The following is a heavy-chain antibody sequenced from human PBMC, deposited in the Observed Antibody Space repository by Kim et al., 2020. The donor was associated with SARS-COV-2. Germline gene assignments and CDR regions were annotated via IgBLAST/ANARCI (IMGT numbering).Heavy chain of an antibody. CDR2: FDPEDVET. CDR1: GYTLTELS. Sequence: ASVKVSCKVSGYTLTELSMHWVRQAPGKGLEWMGGFDPEDVETIYAQKFQGRVTMTEDTSTDTAYMELSSLRSEDTAVYYCATVYAIRYYAPFDYWGQGTLVTVSS. J-gene: IGHJ4*02. CDR3: ATVYAIRYYAPFDY. V-gene: IGHV1-24*01. D-gene: IGHD3-10*01.